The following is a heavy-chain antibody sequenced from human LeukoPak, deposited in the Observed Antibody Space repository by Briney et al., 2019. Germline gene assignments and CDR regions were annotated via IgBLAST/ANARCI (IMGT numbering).Heavy chain of an antibody. CDR3: ASRPPYYYMDV. CDR2: INHSGIT. Sequence: PSETLSLTCAVYGRSFSGYYWTWIRQTPGKGLEWIGEINHSGITDYNPSLRSRVTISVDTSKNQFSLKLSSVTAADTAVYYCASRPPYYYMDVWGKGTTVTISS. CDR1: GRSFSGYY. J-gene: IGHJ6*03. V-gene: IGHV4-34*01.